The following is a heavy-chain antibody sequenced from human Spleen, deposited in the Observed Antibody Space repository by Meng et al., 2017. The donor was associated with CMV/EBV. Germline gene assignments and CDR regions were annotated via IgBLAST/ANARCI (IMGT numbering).Heavy chain of an antibody. V-gene: IGHV3-30*02. CDR3: AKGGTIAAAATDY. D-gene: IGHD6-13*01. Sequence: GESLKISCAASGFTFSTYGMHWVRQAPGKGLEWVAFIRYDGSKKYYADSLKGRFTISRDISKNTLYLQMSSLRAEDTAVYYCAKGGTIAAAATDYWGQGTLVTVSS. CDR2: IRYDGSKK. CDR1: GFTFSTYG. J-gene: IGHJ4*02.